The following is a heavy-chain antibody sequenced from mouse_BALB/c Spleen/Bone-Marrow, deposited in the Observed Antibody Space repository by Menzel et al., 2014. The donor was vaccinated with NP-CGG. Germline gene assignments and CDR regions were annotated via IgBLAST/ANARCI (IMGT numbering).Heavy chain of an antibody. CDR1: GFTFSSFG. CDR3: ARSRLRGYYFDY. D-gene: IGHD3-2*02. Sequence: EVQVVESGGGLVQPGGSRKLSCAASGFTFSSFGMHWVRQAPEKGLEWVAYISSGSSTIYYADTLKGRFTISRDNPKNTLFLQMTSLRSEDTAMYCCARSRLRGYYFDYWGQGTTLTVSS. J-gene: IGHJ2*01. CDR2: ISSGSSTI. V-gene: IGHV5-17*02.